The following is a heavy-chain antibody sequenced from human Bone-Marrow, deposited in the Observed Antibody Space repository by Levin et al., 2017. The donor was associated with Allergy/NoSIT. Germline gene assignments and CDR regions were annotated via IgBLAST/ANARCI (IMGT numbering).Heavy chain of an antibody. D-gene: IGHD3-22*01. Sequence: GGSLRLSCAASGLTFSSYAMAWVRQAPGKGLEWVAGITGSGRYTYYADSVKGRFIISRDNIKNTLNLQVKSLRAGDTAIYYCAKEDYYDSSGFGHWGQGTLVTVS. J-gene: IGHJ1*01. CDR1: GLTFSSYA. CDR3: AKEDYYDSSGFGH. CDR2: ITGSGRYT. V-gene: IGHV3-23*01.